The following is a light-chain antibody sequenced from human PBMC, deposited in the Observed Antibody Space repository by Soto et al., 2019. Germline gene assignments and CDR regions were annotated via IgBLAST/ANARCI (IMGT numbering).Light chain of an antibody. CDR1: SSDVGGYNY. J-gene: IGLJ2*01. CDR2: EVS. V-gene: IGLV2-8*01. Sequence: QSALTQPPSASGSPGQSVTISCTGTSSDVGGYNYVSWYQQHPGKAPKLMLYEVSKRPSGVPDRFSGSKSGNTASLTVSGLQAEDEADYYCSSYAGSNNLVFRGGTQLTVL. CDR3: SSYAGSNNLV.